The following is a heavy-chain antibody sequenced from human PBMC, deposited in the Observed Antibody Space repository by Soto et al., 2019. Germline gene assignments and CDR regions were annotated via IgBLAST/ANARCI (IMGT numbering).Heavy chain of an antibody. J-gene: IGHJ5*02. CDR1: GGSFSGYY. V-gene: IGHV4-34*01. D-gene: IGHD3-3*01. CDR2: INHSGST. CDR3: ARPAGRIWSGSDRNYNWFDP. Sequence: PSQTLSLTCAVYGGSFSGYYWSWIRQPPGKGLEWIGEINHSGSTNYNPSLKSRVTISVDTSKNQFSLKLSSVTAADTAVYYCARPAGRIWSGSDRNYNWFDPWGQGTLVTVSS.